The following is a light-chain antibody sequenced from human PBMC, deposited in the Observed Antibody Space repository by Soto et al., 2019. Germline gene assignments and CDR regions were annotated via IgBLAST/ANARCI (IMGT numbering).Light chain of an antibody. V-gene: IGLV2-14*01. J-gene: IGLJ1*01. CDR2: EVS. Sequence: QSVLTQPASVSGSPGQSITISCTGASSDVGGYNYVSWYQQHPGKAPKLMIYEVSNRPSGVSNRFSGSKSGNPASLTISGLQAEDEADYYCSSYTSSSLYVFGTGTKVTVL. CDR3: SSYTSSSLYV. CDR1: SSDVGGYNY.